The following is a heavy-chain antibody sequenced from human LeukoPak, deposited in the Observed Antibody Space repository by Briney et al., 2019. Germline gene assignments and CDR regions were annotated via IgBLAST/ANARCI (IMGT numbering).Heavy chain of an antibody. Sequence: GGSLRLSCAASGFPFSDHEMNWVRQAPGKGLEWVSYISSSGSDKYYPDSVKGRFTISRDNAKNSLYLQMNSLRAEDTAVYYCARRTSGAFAIWGQGAKVTVSS. CDR2: ISSSGSDK. J-gene: IGHJ3*02. CDR1: GFPFSDHE. CDR3: ARRTSGAFAI. V-gene: IGHV3-48*03.